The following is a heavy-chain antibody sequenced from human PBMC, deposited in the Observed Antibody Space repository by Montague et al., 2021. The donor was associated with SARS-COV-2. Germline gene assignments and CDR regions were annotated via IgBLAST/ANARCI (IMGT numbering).Heavy chain of an antibody. CDR1: GFIFSSYE. Sequence: SLRLSCAASGFIFSSYEMNWVRQAPGKGLEWISYISSSGGGSTKHYTDSVKGRFTISRDNAKNSLYLQMNSLRAEDTALYYCAKTGGSGWDYYDSSGYYVNWGQGTLVTVSS. J-gene: IGHJ4*02. D-gene: IGHD3-22*01. CDR3: AKTGGSGWDYYDSSGYYVN. V-gene: IGHV3-48*03. CDR2: ISSSGGGSTK.